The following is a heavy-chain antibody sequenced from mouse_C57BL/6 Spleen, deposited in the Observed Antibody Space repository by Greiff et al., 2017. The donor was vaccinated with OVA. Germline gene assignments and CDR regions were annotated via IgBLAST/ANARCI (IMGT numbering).Heavy chain of an antibody. J-gene: IGHJ2*01. CDR2: IDPETGGT. V-gene: IGHV1-15*01. Sequence: QVQLKQSGAELVRPGASVTLSCKASGYTFTDYEMHWVKQTPAHGLEWIGAIDPETGGTAYNQKFKGKAILTADKSSSTAYMELRSLTSEDSAVYYCTRSDDYGLFDYWGQGTTLTVSS. CDR3: TRSDDYGLFDY. CDR1: GYTFTDYE. D-gene: IGHD2-4*01.